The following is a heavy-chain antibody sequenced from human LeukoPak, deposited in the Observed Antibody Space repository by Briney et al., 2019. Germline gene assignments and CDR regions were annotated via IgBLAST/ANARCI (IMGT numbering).Heavy chain of an antibody. V-gene: IGHV1-2*06. CDR2: INPNSGGT. J-gene: IGHJ4*02. Sequence: GASVKVSCKASGYTFTGYYMHWVRQAPGQGLEWMGRINPNSGGTNYAQKFQGRVTMTRDTSISTAYMELSRLRSDDTAVYYCARVYYDSSGYYFDYWGQGTLVTVSS. CDR3: ARVYYDSSGYYFDY. CDR1: GYTFTGYY. D-gene: IGHD3-22*01.